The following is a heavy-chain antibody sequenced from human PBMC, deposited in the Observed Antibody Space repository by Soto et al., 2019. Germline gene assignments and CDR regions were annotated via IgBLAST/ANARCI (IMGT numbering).Heavy chain of an antibody. J-gene: IGHJ4*02. CDR1: GGTFSSYA. CDR3: ARARGYSYGFGYAFDY. CDR2: IIPIFGTA. Sequence: ASVKVSCKASGGTFSSYAISWVRQAPGQGLEWMGGIIPIFGTANYAQKFQGRVTITADESTSTAYMELSSLRSEDTAVYYCARARGYSYGFGYAFDYWGQGTLVTVSS. D-gene: IGHD5-18*01. V-gene: IGHV1-69*13.